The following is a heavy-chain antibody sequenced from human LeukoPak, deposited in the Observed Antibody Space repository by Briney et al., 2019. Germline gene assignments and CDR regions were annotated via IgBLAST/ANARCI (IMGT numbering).Heavy chain of an antibody. D-gene: IGHD3-22*01. Sequence: GGSLRLSCAASGFTFTSHSMNWVRQAPGKGLEWVSYISSSSSYIYYADSVKGRFTISRDNAKNSLFLQMNSLRAEDTAVYYCARYYDSSLDIWGQGTMVTVSS. CDR3: ARYYDSSLDI. V-gene: IGHV3-21*01. CDR1: GFTFTSHS. J-gene: IGHJ3*02. CDR2: ISSSSSYI.